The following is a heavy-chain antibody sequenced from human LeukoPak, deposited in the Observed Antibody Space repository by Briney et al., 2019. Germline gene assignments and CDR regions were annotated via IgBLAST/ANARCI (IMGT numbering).Heavy chain of an antibody. CDR1: GFTFSNYW. D-gene: IGHD3-16*01. CDR2: IKEDGSEK. CDR3: ARTLRGGGALDY. V-gene: IGHV3-7*03. Sequence: GGSLRLSCAASGFTFSNYWLNWVRQAPGKGLEWVANIKEDGSEKYYVDSVRGRFTISRDNAKNSLFLQMNSLRAEDTAVYYCARTLRGGGALDYWGQGTLVTVSS. J-gene: IGHJ4*02.